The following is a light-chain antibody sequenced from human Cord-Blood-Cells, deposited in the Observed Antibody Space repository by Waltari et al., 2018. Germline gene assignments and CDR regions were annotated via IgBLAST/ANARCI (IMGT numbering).Light chain of an antibody. CDR2: DAS. CDR1: QSVSSY. J-gene: IGKJ4*01. CDR3: QQRSNWPLT. V-gene: IGKV3-11*01. Sequence: EIVLTQSPATLSLSPGERATLSCRASQSVSSYLASYQQKPGQAPRLLIYDASNRATGIPARFSGSGSGTDFTLTISSLEPEDFVVYYCQQRSNWPLTFGGGTKVEIK.